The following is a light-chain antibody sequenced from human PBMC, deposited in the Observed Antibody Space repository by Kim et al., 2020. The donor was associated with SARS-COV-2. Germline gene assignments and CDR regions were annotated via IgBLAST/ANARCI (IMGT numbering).Light chain of an antibody. CDR1: QSVGSY. CDR3: QQGAYWPTAT. CDR2: DAS. Sequence: EIVLTQSPATLSLSPGERATLSCRASQSVGSYLAWYQQRPGQAPRLLIYDASNRATGIPARFSGSGSGTDFTLTINSLEPEDFSVYYCQQGAYWPTATFGGRDKGGYQT. J-gene: IGKJ4*01. V-gene: IGKV3-11*01.